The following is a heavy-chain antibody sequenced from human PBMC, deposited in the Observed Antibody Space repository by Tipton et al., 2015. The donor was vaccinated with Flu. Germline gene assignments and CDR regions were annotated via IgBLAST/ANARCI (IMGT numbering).Heavy chain of an antibody. V-gene: IGHV4-4*08. CDR3: ARLSYYDVDLKNFYFDY. Sequence: GLVKPSETLSLTCTVSGGSISSSHWSWIRQAAGKGLEWIGHIDAAGSPNYNPSLKSRVTISVDTSKSQFSLMLRSVTAADTAVYYCARLSYYDVDLKNFYFDYWGQGALVTVSS. D-gene: IGHD3-10*02. CDR2: IDAAGSP. J-gene: IGHJ4*02. CDR1: GGSISSSH.